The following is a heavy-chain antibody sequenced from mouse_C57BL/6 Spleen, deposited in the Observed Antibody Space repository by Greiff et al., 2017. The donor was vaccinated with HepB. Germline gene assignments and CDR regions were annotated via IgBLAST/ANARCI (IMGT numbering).Heavy chain of an antibody. J-gene: IGHJ4*01. Sequence: EVQLQQSGPELVKPGASVKISCKASGYTFTDYYMNWVKQSHGKSLEWIGDINPNNGGTSYNQKFKGKATLTVDKSSSTAYMELRSLTSEDSAVYYCARWGNLYYAMDYWGQGTSVTVSS. CDR3: ARWGNLYYAMDY. V-gene: IGHV1-26*01. D-gene: IGHD2-1*01. CDR2: INPNNGGT. CDR1: GYTFTDYY.